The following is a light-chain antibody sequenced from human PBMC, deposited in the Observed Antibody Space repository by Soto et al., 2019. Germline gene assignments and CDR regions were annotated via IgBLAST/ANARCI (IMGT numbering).Light chain of an antibody. V-gene: IGLV1-44*01. Sequence: QSVLTQPPSASGTAGRRVTISCSGSSSNIGSNTVNWYQQLPGTAPKLLIYTNNQRPSGVPDRFSGSKSGTSASLAISGLQSEDEAHYYCAAWDDSLNGWVFGGGTKLTVL. J-gene: IGLJ3*02. CDR3: AAWDDSLNGWV. CDR1: SSNIGSNT. CDR2: TNN.